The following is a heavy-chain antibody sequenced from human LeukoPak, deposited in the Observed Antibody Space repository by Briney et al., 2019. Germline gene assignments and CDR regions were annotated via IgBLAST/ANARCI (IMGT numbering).Heavy chain of an antibody. V-gene: IGHV3-74*01. CDR3: ARGPPVGTLSDEFDI. Sequence: GGSLRLSCAASGFTFSDYYMSWIRQAPGKGLVWVSRIYSDGSSTSYADSVKGRFTISRENAKNSLYLQMNSLRAGDTAVYYCARGPPVGTLSDEFDIWGQGTMVTVSS. J-gene: IGHJ3*02. D-gene: IGHD1-26*01. CDR2: IYSDGSST. CDR1: GFTFSDYY.